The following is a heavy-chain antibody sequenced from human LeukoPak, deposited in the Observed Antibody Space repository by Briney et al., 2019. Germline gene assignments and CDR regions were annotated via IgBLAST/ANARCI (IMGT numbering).Heavy chain of an antibody. D-gene: IGHD3-9*01. Sequence: GGSLRLSCAASGFTFGSYSMNWVRQAPGKGLEWVSYISSSSSTIYYADSVKGRFTISRDNAKNSLYLQMNSLRAEDTAVYYCARDPDKNYGMDVWGQGTTVTVSS. CDR2: ISSSSSTI. CDR1: GFTFGSYS. CDR3: ARDPDKNYGMDV. V-gene: IGHV3-48*01. J-gene: IGHJ6*02.